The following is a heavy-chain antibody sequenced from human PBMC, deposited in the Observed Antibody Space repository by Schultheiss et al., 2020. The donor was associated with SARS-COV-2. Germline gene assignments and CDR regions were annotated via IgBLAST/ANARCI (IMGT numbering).Heavy chain of an antibody. CDR1: GFTFSSYS. D-gene: IGHD3-22*01. CDR3: AREGTTSGYYYY. CDR2: INHSGST. J-gene: IGHJ4*02. V-gene: IGHV4-34*01. Sequence: GSLRLSCAASGFTFSSYSMNWVRQAPGKGLEWIGEINHSGSTNYNPSLKSRVTISVDTSKNQFSLKLSSVTAADTAVYYCAREGTTSGYYYYWGQGTLVTVSS.